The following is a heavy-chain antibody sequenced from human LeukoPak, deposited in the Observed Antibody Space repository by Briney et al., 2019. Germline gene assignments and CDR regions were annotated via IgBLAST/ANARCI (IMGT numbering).Heavy chain of an antibody. V-gene: IGHV3-23*01. CDR1: GFTFNNYA. Sequence: GGSPRLSCAASGFTFNNYAMSWVRQAPGKGLEWVSAISGSGGDTYYADSVKGRFTISRDNSNNTVYLQMSRLRADDTAVYYCAKDHGRWGQGTVVTVSS. CDR2: ISGSGGDT. CDR3: AKDHGR. J-gene: IGHJ4*02.